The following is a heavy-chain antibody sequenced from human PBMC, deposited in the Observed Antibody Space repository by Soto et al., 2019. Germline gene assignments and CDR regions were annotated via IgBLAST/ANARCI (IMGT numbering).Heavy chain of an antibody. Sequence: SETLSLTCAVSGGSFSGYYWSWIRQPPGKGLEWIGEINHSGSTNYNPSLKRRVTILVDTSKNQFSLKLSSVTAADTAVYYCARGGIRFLEWLSHPHYYYGMDVWGQGTTVTVSS. J-gene: IGHJ6*02. CDR2: INHSGST. D-gene: IGHD3-3*01. CDR3: ARGGIRFLEWLSHPHYYYGMDV. V-gene: IGHV4-34*01. CDR1: GGSFSGYY.